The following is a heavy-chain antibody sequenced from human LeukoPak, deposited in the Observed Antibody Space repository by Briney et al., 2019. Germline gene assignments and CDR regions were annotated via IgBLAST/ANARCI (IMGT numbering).Heavy chain of an antibody. J-gene: IGHJ6*02. Sequence: SETLSLTCTVSGGSISSHYWSWIRQPPGKGLEWIGYIYYTGSTNYNPSLKSRVTISVDTSKNQFSLKLSSVTAADTAVYYCAREIGFEAVAGNYHYGMEVWGQGTTVTVSS. V-gene: IGHV4-59*11. CDR1: GGSISSHY. D-gene: IGHD6-19*01. CDR3: AREIGFEAVAGNYHYGMEV. CDR2: IYYTGST.